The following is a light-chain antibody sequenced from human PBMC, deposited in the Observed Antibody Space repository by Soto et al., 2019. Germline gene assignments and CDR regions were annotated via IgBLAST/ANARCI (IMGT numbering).Light chain of an antibody. CDR2: KAS. CDR1: QGISNW. Sequence: IQLTQSPTSESASVGDRDSITCRASQGISNWLAWYQQKPGKAPNLLIYKASTLESGVPSRFSGSGSGTEFTLTISSLQPDDFATYYCHQFMSYSKMFGQVIKLDIK. V-gene: IGKV1-5*03. CDR3: HQFMSYSKM. J-gene: IGKJ1*01.